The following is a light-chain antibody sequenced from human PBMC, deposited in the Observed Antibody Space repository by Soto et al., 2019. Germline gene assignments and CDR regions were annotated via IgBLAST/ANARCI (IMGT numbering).Light chain of an antibody. CDR3: QSYDSSLSAVV. J-gene: IGLJ2*01. V-gene: IGLV1-40*01. CDR1: SSNIGAGYD. CDR2: VNS. Sequence: QSVLTQPPSVSGAPGQRVTISCTGSSSNIGAGYDVHWYQQLPGTAPKLLIYVNSNRPSGVPDRFSGSKSGTSASLAITGLQAEDEADYYCQSYDSSLSAVVFGGWTKVTVL.